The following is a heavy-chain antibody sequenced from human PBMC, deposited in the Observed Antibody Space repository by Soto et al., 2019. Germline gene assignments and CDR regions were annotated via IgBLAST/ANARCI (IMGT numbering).Heavy chain of an antibody. CDR1: GFTFSSYA. Sequence: GGSLRLSCAASGFTFSSYAMSWVRQAPGKGLEWVSAISGSGGSTYYADSVKGRFTIARDNSKNTLYLQMNSLRAEDTAVYYCAKGGDFWSGYYAFDIWGQGTMVTVSS. J-gene: IGHJ3*02. CDR2: ISGSGGST. V-gene: IGHV3-23*01. D-gene: IGHD3-3*01. CDR3: AKGGDFWSGYYAFDI.